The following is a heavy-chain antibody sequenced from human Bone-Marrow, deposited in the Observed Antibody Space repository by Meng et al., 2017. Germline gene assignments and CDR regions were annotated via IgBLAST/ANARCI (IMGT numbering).Heavy chain of an antibody. D-gene: IGHD3-3*01. CDR3: ARDERFLEWDYYYYYGMDV. V-gene: IGHV4-31*03. CDR1: GGSISSGGYY. Sequence: SETLSLTCTVSGGSISSGGYYWSWIRQHPGKGLEWIGYIYYSGSTYYNPSLKSRVTISVDTSKNQFSLKLSSVTAADTAVYYCARDERFLEWDYYYYYGMDVWGQGTMVTVSS. J-gene: IGHJ6*02. CDR2: IYYSGST.